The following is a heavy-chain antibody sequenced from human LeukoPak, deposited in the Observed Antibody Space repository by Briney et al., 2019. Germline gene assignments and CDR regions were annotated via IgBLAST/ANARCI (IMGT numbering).Heavy chain of an antibody. CDR1: GGSISSYY. CDR2: IYYSGST. CDR3: ARGGYGYFDY. Sequence: SGTLSLTCTVSGGSISSYYWSWIRQPPGKGLEWIGYIYYSGSTNYNPSLKSRVTISVDTSKNQFSLKLSSVTAADTAVYYCARGGYGYFDYWGQGTLVTVSS. J-gene: IGHJ4*02. V-gene: IGHV4-59*01. D-gene: IGHD2-15*01.